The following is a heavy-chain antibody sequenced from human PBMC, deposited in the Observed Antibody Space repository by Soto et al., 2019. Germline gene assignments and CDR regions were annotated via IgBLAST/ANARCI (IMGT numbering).Heavy chain of an antibody. CDR3: ATSRADWYYGLEV. J-gene: IGHJ6*02. CDR1: GFTVSSNH. V-gene: IGHV3-53*01. D-gene: IGHD3-9*01. Sequence: GWSLRLSCSASGFTVSSNHMSLVRQAPGKGLEWVSIIYSDGTTYYTDSVKGRYTISRDDSKNTLYLQMNSLRAEDTAVYYCATSRADWYYGLEVWGEGTTVTVS. CDR2: IYSDGTT.